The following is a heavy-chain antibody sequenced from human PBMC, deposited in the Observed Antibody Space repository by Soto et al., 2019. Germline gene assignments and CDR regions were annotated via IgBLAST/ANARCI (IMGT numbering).Heavy chain of an antibody. J-gene: IGHJ4*02. Sequence: GGSLRLSCAASGFTFSSYAMSWVRQAPGKGLEWVSAISGSGGSTYYADSVKGRFTISRDNSKNTLYLQMNSLRAEDTAVYYSAKDHWSGYHQSDYWGQGTLVTVSS. CDR2: ISGSGGST. CDR1: GFTFSSYA. CDR3: AKDHWSGYHQSDY. D-gene: IGHD3-3*01. V-gene: IGHV3-23*01.